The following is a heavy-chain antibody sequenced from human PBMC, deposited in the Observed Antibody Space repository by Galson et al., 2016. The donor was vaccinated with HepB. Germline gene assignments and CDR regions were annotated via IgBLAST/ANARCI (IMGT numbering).Heavy chain of an antibody. CDR3: ARPYSGSNLGGFDN. CDR2: VYYSVSS. Sequence: TLSLTCTVSGDSISSNSYYWGWIRQPPGKGLEWIGSVYYSVSSYYNPSLESRVTIFIDTSTNQFSLKLPSVTAADTAVYYCARPYSGSNLGGFDNWGRGILVTVSS. D-gene: IGHD1-26*01. V-gene: IGHV4-39*01. CDR1: GDSISSNSYY. J-gene: IGHJ4*02.